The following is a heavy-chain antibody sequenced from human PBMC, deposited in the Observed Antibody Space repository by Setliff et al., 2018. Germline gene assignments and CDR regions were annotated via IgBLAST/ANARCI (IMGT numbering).Heavy chain of an antibody. CDR3: ARVNDIFTGHYASFEY. V-gene: IGHV5-51*01. Sequence: GESLKISCKGSGYSFSNFWIGWVRQMPGKGLEWMGIIYPGDSHTRYSPSFQGQVTMSADKSINTAYLQWSNLKASDTAIYYCARVNDIFTGHYASFEYWGQGTVVTVSS. D-gene: IGHD3-9*01. CDR1: GYSFSNFW. CDR2: IYPGDSHT. J-gene: IGHJ4*02.